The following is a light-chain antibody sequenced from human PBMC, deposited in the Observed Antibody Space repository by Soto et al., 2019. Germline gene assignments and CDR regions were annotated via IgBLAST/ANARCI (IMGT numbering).Light chain of an antibody. V-gene: IGLV1-40*01. CDR1: SANIVAGSD. CDR3: QSYDSSLSGTVV. Sequence: QPVLTQPPSVSGAPGQRVTISCTGSSANIVAGSDVHWYQQLPGTAPKLLIYGNSNRPSGVPDRFSGSKSGTSASLAITGLQAEDEADYYCQSYDSSLSGTVVFGGGTQLTVL. J-gene: IGLJ2*01. CDR2: GNS.